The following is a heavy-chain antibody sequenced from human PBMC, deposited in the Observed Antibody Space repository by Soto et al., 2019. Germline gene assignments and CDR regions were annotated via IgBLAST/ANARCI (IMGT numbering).Heavy chain of an antibody. V-gene: IGHV5-10-1*01. D-gene: IGHD2-21*02. Sequence: PGESLKISCKGSGYSFTSYWISWVRQMPGKGLEWMGRIDPSDSYTNYSPSFQGHVTISADKSISTAYLQWSSLKASDTAMYYCATDIVVVTAIESWHAFDIWGQGTMVTVSS. J-gene: IGHJ3*02. CDR1: GYSFTSYW. CDR3: ATDIVVVTAIESWHAFDI. CDR2: IDPSDSYT.